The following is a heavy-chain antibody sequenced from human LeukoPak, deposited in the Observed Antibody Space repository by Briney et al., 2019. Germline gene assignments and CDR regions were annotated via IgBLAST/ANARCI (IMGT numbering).Heavy chain of an antibody. CDR3: AGSSHDFWSGYYLKAYYYGMDV. CDR2: INHSGST. J-gene: IGHJ6*02. V-gene: IGHV4-34*01. CDR1: GGSFSGYY. Sequence: SETLSLTCAVYGGSFSGYYWSWIRQPPGKGLEWIGEINHSGSTNYNPSLKSRVTISVDTSKNQFSLKLSSVTAADTAVYYCAGSSHDFWSGYYLKAYYYGMDVWGQGTTVTVSS. D-gene: IGHD3-3*01.